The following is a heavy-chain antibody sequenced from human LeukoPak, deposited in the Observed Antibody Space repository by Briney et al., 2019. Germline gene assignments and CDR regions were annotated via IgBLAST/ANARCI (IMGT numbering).Heavy chain of an antibody. D-gene: IGHD2-2*01. Sequence: VASVKVSCKASGYTFTSYYMHWVRQAPGQGLEWMGIINPSGGSTSYAQKFQGRVTMTEDTSTDTAYMELSSLRSEDTAVYYCATGRLRVPAAMGWFDPWGQGTLVTVSS. V-gene: IGHV1-46*01. CDR3: ATGRLRVPAAMGWFDP. CDR1: GYTFTSYY. CDR2: INPSGGST. J-gene: IGHJ5*02.